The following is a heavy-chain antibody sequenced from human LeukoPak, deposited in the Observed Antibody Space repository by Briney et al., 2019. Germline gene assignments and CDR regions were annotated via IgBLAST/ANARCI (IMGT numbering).Heavy chain of an antibody. Sequence: PGGSLRLSCATSGFTFSNYGMTWVRQAPGKGLEWVSVISASGSTTYYADSVKGRFTISRDNSKNTLYLQMNSLRAEDTAVYFCAKAGRPRTITVAGKYFFDYWGQGTLVTVSS. D-gene: IGHD6-19*01. CDR3: AKAGRPRTITVAGKYFFDY. J-gene: IGHJ4*02. CDR2: ISASGSTT. CDR1: GFTFSNYG. V-gene: IGHV3-23*01.